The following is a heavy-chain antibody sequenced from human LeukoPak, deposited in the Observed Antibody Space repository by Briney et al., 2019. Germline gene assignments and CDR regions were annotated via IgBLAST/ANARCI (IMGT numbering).Heavy chain of an antibody. J-gene: IGHJ4*02. V-gene: IGHV3-66*01. CDR2: IYSGGST. D-gene: IGHD3-22*01. CDR1: GITLSNYG. CDR3: ARESSGYYFDY. Sequence: GGSLRLSCAVSGITLSNYGMSWVRQAPGKGLEWVSVIYSGGSTYYADSVKGRFTISRDNSKNTLYLQMNSLRAEDTAVYYCARESSGYYFDYWGQGTLVTVSS.